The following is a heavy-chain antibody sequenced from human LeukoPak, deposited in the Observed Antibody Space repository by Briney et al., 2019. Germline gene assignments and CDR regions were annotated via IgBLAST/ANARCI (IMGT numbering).Heavy chain of an antibody. CDR3: ARDCSSTSCLNDY. CDR2: INPNSGGT. D-gene: IGHD2-2*01. J-gene: IGHJ4*02. V-gene: IGHV1-2*02. CDR1: GYTFTGYY. Sequence: ASVKVSCKASGYTFTGYYMHWVRQAPGQGLEWMGWINPNSGGTNYAQKFQGRVTMTRDTSISTAYMELRSLRSDDTAVYYCARDCSSTSCLNDYWGQGTLVTVSS.